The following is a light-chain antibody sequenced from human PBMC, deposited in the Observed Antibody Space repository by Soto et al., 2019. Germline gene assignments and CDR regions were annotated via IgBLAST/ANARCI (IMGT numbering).Light chain of an antibody. CDR3: ASRAVNTVMV. J-gene: IGLJ3*02. CDR2: EVT. CDR1: RSDIGGYNY. V-gene: IGLV2-8*01. Sequence: QSALTQPPSASGSPGQSVTISCTGTRSDIGGYNYVSWYQQHPGKAPKLLIYEVTKRPSGVPDRFSGSKSGNTASLTVSRLQAEDEAEYDCASRAVNTVMVFGGGTKLTVL.